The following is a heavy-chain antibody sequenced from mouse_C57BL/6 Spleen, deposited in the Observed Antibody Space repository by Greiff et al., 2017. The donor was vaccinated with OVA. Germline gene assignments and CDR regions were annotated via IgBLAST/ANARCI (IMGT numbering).Heavy chain of an antibody. J-gene: IGHJ4*01. V-gene: IGHV1-61*01. CDR1: GYTFTSYW. CDR2: IYPSDSET. Sequence: VQLQQSGAELVRPGSSVKLSCKASGYTFTSYWMDWVKQRPGQGLEWIGNIYPSDSETHYNQKFKDKATLTVDKSSSTAYMQLSSLTSEDSAVYYCARRGITTVVPYAMDYWGQGTSVTVSS. CDR3: ARRGITTVVPYAMDY. D-gene: IGHD1-1*01.